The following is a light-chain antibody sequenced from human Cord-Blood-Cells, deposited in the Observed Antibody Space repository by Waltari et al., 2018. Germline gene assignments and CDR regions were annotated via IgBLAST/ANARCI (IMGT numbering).Light chain of an antibody. J-gene: IGLJ2*01. CDR3: QAWDSSTVV. CDR1: KLGDKY. CDR2: QDS. V-gene: IGLV3-1*01. Sequence: SYELTQPPSVSVSPGQTASITCSGDKLGDKYACWYQQKPGQSPVLVSYQDSKRPPGVPERFSGSNSGNTATLSISVTRAMDEADYYCQAWDSSTVVFGGGTKLTVL.